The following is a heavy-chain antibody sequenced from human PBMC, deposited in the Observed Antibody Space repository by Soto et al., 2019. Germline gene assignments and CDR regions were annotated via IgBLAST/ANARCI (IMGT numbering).Heavy chain of an antibody. CDR2: INPNSGGT. Sequence: GASVKVSCKASGYTFTGYYMHWVRQAPGQGLEWMGWINPNSGGTNYAQKFQGWVTMTRDTSISTAYMELSRLGSDDTAVYYCARDPRKGIAVAAHYYYYGMDVWGQGTTVTVSS. CDR3: ARDPRKGIAVAAHYYYYGMDV. J-gene: IGHJ6*02. D-gene: IGHD6-19*01. CDR1: GYTFTGYY. V-gene: IGHV1-2*04.